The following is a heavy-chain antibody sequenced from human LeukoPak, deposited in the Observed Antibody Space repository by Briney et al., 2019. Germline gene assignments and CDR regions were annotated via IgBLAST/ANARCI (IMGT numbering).Heavy chain of an antibody. Sequence: PSETLSLTCAVYGGSFSGYYWSWIRQPPGKGLEWIGEINHSGSTNYNPSLKSRVTISVDTSKNQFSLKLSSVTAADTAVYYCARAPNWSCADYWGQGTLVTVSP. CDR1: GGSFSGYY. J-gene: IGHJ4*02. V-gene: IGHV4-34*01. CDR3: ARAPNWSCADY. D-gene: IGHD7-27*01. CDR2: INHSGST.